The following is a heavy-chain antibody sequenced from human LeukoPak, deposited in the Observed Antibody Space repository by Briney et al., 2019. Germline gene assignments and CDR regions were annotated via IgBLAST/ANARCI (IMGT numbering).Heavy chain of an antibody. V-gene: IGHV1-46*01. CDR3: ARRGAKDDSSGYLDY. Sequence: ASVKVSCKASGYTFTSYYMHWLRQAPGQGLEWMGIINPSGGSTSYAQKFQGRVTMTRDTSTSTVYMELSSLRSEDTAVYYCARRGAKDDSSGYLDYWGQGTLVTVSS. D-gene: IGHD3-22*01. J-gene: IGHJ4*02. CDR1: GYTFTSYY. CDR2: INPSGGST.